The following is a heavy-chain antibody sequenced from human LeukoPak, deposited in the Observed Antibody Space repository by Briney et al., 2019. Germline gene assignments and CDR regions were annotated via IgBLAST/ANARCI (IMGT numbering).Heavy chain of an antibody. CDR2: IYYSGST. V-gene: IGHV4-31*03. D-gene: IGHD3-10*01. CDR1: GGSISSGGYY. Sequence: SQTLSLTSTVSGGSISSGGYYWSWIRQHPGKGLEWIGYIYYSGSTYYNPSLKSRVTISVDTSKNQFSLKLSSVTAADTAVYYCARVTYSGRDYWGQGTLVTVSS. CDR3: ARVTYSGRDY. J-gene: IGHJ4*02.